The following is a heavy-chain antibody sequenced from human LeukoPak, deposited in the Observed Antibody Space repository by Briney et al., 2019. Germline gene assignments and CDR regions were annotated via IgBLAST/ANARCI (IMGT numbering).Heavy chain of an antibody. Sequence: GGSLRLSCVGSGFTFGDYAMSWFRQAPGKGPEWVGFIRSKAYGGTTEYAASVKGRFTISRDDSKSIAYLQMNSLKTEDTAVYYCTRDQYSYSSSWAYYYYYYMDVWGKGTTVTVSS. J-gene: IGHJ6*03. CDR3: TRDQYSYSSSWAYYYYYYMDV. D-gene: IGHD6-13*01. CDR2: IRSKAYGGTT. CDR1: GFTFGDYA. V-gene: IGHV3-49*03.